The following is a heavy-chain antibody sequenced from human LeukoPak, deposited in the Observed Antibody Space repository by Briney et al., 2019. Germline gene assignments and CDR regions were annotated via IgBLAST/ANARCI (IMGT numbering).Heavy chain of an antibody. Sequence: GGSLRLSCAASGFTFSSYAMSWVRQAPGKGLVWVSRINNDGSSTSYADFVKGRFTISRDNAKNTLYLQMNRLRAEDTAVYYCARLLGSTTSVDYWGQGTPVTVSS. CDR2: INNDGSST. CDR1: GFTFSSYA. CDR3: ARLLGSTTSVDY. J-gene: IGHJ4*02. V-gene: IGHV3-74*01. D-gene: IGHD2/OR15-2a*01.